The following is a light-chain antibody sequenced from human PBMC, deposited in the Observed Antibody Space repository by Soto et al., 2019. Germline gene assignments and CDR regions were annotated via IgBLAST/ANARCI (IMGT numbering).Light chain of an antibody. CDR3: QQYGTSRVT. V-gene: IGKV3-20*01. CDR2: DAS. Sequence: EIVLTQSPGTLSLSPGERATLSCRASQSVTTSYLAWYQQKPGQAPRLLIYDASSRASAIPDRFSGSGSGTDFTLAISRMEPEDFAEYYCQQYGTSRVTFGQGTKLEI. J-gene: IGKJ2*01. CDR1: QSVTTSY.